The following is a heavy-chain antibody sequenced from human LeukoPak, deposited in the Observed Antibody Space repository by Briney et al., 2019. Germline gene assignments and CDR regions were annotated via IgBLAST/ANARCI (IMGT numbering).Heavy chain of an antibody. CDR1: GVSFSGYY. CDR2: INHSGST. J-gene: IGHJ4*02. V-gene: IGHV4-34*01. Sequence: KPSETLSLTCAVYGVSFSGYYWSWIRQPPGKGLEWIGEINHSGSTNYNPSLKSRVTISVDTSKNQFSLKLSSVTAADTAVYYCASSPRIFWSGYPNWGQGTLVTVSS. CDR3: ASSPRIFWSGYPN. D-gene: IGHD3-3*01.